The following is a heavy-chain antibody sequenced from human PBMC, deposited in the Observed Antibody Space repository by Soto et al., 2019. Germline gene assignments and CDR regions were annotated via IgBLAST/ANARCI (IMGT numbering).Heavy chain of an antibody. CDR2: ISYDGNNK. CDR1: GFTFTTYA. Sequence: GGSLRLSCAASGFTFTTYAIHWVRQAPGKGLEWAAFISYDGNNKNYADSVKGRFTISRDNSKNTVYLQMNSLTAEDTAVYYCARSYKSGWFHFDYWGQGSLVTVSS. V-gene: IGHV3-30-3*01. J-gene: IGHJ4*02. CDR3: ARSYKSGWFHFDY. D-gene: IGHD6-19*01.